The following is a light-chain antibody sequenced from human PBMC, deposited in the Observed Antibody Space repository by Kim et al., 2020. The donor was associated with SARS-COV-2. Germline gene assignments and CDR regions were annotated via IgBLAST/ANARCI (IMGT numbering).Light chain of an antibody. CDR2: LNSDGSH. CDR3: QTWGTGIAV. Sequence: SVKLTSTLRSVHRSYAIAWHHQQPEKGPRYLMKLNSDGSHSKGDGIPDRFSGSSSGAERYLTISSLQSEDEADYYCQTWGTGIAVFGGGTQLTVL. V-gene: IGLV4-69*01. CDR1: SVHRSYA. J-gene: IGLJ3*02.